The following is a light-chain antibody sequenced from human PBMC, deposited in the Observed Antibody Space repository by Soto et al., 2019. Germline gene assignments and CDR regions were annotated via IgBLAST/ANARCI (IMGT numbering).Light chain of an antibody. J-gene: IGLJ2*01. V-gene: IGLV2-14*01. CDR2: EVS. CDR3: SSYTTSNTHV. CDR1: SSDVGAYTY. Sequence: QSALTQPASVSGSPGQSITISCTGTSSDVGAYTYVSWYQQHPGKAPKLMIFEVSDRPSGVSNRFSGSKSGNTASLTISGLQADDEDDYYCSSYTTSNTHVFGGGTKLTVL.